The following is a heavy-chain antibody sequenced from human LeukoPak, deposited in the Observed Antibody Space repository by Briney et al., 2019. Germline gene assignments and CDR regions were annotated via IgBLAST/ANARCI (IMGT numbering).Heavy chain of an antibody. Sequence: ASVKVSCKASGYTFTSYGISWVRQAPGQGLEWMGWISAYNGNTNYAQKLQGRVTMTTDTSTSTAYMELRSLRSDDTAVYYCARDRMGYYYDSRSAFDIWGQGTMVTVSS. V-gene: IGHV1-18*01. J-gene: IGHJ3*02. CDR2: ISAYNGNT. CDR1: GYTFTSYG. CDR3: ARDRMGYYYDSRSAFDI. D-gene: IGHD3-22*01.